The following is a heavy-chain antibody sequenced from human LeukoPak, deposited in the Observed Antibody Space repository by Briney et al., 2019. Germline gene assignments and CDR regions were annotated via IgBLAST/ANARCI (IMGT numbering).Heavy chain of an antibody. J-gene: IGHJ6*03. V-gene: IGHV1-2*02. Sequence: ASVKVSCKASGGTFSSYAISWVRQAPGQGLEWMGWINPNSGGTNYAQKFQGRVTMTRDTSIGTAYMELRSLRSDDTAVYYCARVPVRGYSYGPYYYYYMDVWGKGTTVTISS. CDR3: ARVPVRGYSYGPYYYYYMDV. CDR2: INPNSGGT. D-gene: IGHD5-18*01. CDR1: GGTFSSYA.